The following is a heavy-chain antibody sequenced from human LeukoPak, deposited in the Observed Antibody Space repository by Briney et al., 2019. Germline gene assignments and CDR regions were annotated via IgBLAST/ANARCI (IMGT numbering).Heavy chain of an antibody. D-gene: IGHD4-17*01. CDR2: IYASGST. CDR3: ARGDYGQNWFGP. Sequence: SETLSLTCTVSGGSINAYYWSWIRQPAGKGLEYIGRIYASGSTNYSPFLRTRVTISLDKSKNQFSLNLTSVTAADTAVYYCARGDYGQNWFGPWGQGTLVTVSS. V-gene: IGHV4-4*07. J-gene: IGHJ5*02. CDR1: GGSINAYY.